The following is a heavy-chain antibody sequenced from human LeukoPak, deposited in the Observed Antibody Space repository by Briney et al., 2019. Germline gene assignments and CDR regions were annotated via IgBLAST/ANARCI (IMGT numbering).Heavy chain of an antibody. D-gene: IGHD6-19*01. CDR1: GFTFSSYA. J-gene: IGHJ4*02. CDR2: ISGSGGST. Sequence: GGSLRLSCAASGFTFSSYATSWVRQAPGKGLEWVSAISGSGGSTYYADSVKGRFTISRDNSKNTLYLQMNSLRAEDTAVYYCATQPGIAVAVDYWGQGTLVTVSS. V-gene: IGHV3-23*01. CDR3: ATQPGIAVAVDY.